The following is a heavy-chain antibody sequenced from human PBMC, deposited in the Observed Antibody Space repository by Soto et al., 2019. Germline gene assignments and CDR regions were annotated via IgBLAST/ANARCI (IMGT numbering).Heavy chain of an antibody. CDR3: ARGDGYSYGEGEWGMDV. V-gene: IGHV6-1*01. Sequence: SQTLSLTCAISGDSVSSNSAAWNWIRQSPSRGLEWLGRTYYRSKWYNDYAVSVKSRITINPDTSKNQFSLQLNSVTPEDTAVYYCARGDGYSYGEGEWGMDVWSQGTTVTVSS. D-gene: IGHD5-18*01. J-gene: IGHJ6*02. CDR1: GDSVSSNSAA. CDR2: TYYRSKWYN.